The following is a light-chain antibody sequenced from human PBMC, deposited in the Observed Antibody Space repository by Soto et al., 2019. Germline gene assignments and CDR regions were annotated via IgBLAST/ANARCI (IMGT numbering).Light chain of an antibody. CDR1: QSVSGN. Sequence: IVMTQSPATLSVSPGARATLSCRASQSVSGNLAWYQQKPGQTPRLLIYGGSTRATDVPVRFSGSGSGTEFTLTISSLQSEDFAIYYCQQYNNWPRTFGQGTKVDIK. V-gene: IGKV3-15*01. CDR3: QQYNNWPRT. J-gene: IGKJ1*01. CDR2: GGS.